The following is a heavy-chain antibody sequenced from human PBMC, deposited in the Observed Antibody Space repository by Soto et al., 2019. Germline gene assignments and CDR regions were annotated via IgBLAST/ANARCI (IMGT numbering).Heavy chain of an antibody. D-gene: IGHD4-17*01. Sequence: QVQLQESGPGLVKPSETLSLTCTVSGGSISSYYWSWIRQPPGKGLEWIGYIYYSGSTNYNPSLTSRVTISADSSKNPFSLKQSSVTAADTAVYYCARNYGDYSSWFDPWGQGTLVTVSS. V-gene: IGHV4-59*08. J-gene: IGHJ5*02. CDR2: IYYSGST. CDR3: ARNYGDYSSWFDP. CDR1: GGSISSYY.